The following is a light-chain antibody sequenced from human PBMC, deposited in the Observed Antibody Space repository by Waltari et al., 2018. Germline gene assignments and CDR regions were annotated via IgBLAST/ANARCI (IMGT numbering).Light chain of an antibody. CDR1: QSVRSN. J-gene: IGKJ1*01. Sequence: EIVMTQSPATLSVSPGERATLSCRASQSVRSNLAWYQQKPGQAPRLLSYGASTRATGVPARFSGSGAGTEFTLTISSLQSGDFAVYYCQQYNDWPPWTFGQGTKVEIK. CDR3: QQYNDWPPWT. CDR2: GAS. V-gene: IGKV3-15*01.